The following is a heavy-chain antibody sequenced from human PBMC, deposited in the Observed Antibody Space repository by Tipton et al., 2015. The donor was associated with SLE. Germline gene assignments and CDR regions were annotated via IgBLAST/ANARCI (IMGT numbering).Heavy chain of an antibody. CDR2: LYPSGST. CDR1: GVSLSSHY. D-gene: IGHD6-25*01. CDR3: ARGLLYSSATMEY. J-gene: IGHJ4*02. Sequence: TLSLTCNVSGVSLSSHYWSWIRQPPGKGLEWIGYLYPSGSTNYNPSLESRVTILIDSSKNQFSLNLRSVTAADTALYYCARGLLYSSATMEYWGQGALVTVSS. V-gene: IGHV4-59*11.